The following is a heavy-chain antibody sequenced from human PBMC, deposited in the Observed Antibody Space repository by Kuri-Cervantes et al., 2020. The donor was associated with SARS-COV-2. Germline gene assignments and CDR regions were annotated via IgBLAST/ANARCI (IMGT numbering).Heavy chain of an antibody. CDR2: INHSGST. Sequence: SQTLSLTCAVYGGSFSGYYWSWIRQPPGKGLEWIGEINHSGSTNYNPSLKSRVTISVDTSKNQFSLKLSSVTAADTAVYYCARDHQWLGYFDYWGQGTLVTVSS. J-gene: IGHJ4*02. CDR1: GGSFSGYY. V-gene: IGHV4-34*01. D-gene: IGHD6-19*01. CDR3: ARDHQWLGYFDY.